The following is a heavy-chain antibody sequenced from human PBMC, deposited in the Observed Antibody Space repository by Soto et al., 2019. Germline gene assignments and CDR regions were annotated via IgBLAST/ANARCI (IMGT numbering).Heavy chain of an antibody. D-gene: IGHD5-12*01. J-gene: IGHJ4*02. V-gene: IGHV3-23*01. CDR2: ISGIGHST. CDR3: AKRIMATIGHFES. CDR1: GFTFSSYA. Sequence: EVQLLESGGGLVQPGGSLRLSCAASGFTFSSYAMSWVRQAPGKGLEWVSAISGIGHSTYYADSVKGRFTISRDNSKNTLYRQMNCLRAEDTAVYYCAKRIMATIGHFESWGQGTLVTVSS.